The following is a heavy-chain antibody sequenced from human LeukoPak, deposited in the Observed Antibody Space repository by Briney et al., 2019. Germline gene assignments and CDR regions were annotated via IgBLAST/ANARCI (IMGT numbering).Heavy chain of an antibody. CDR3: AHTRVVVAATNFDY. CDR1: GFPLSTSGVG. Sequence: ESGPTLVKPTQTLTLTCTFSGFPLSTSGVGVGWIRQPPGKALEWLALIYWDDDKRYSPSLKSRLTITKDTSKNQVVLTMTNMDPVDTATYYCAHTRVVVAATNFDYWGQGTLVTVSS. D-gene: IGHD2-15*01. V-gene: IGHV2-5*02. J-gene: IGHJ4*02. CDR2: IYWDDDK.